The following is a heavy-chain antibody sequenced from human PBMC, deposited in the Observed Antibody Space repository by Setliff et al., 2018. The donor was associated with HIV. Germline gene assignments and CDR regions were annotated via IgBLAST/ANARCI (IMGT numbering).Heavy chain of an antibody. CDR1: GVSISSSYFD. D-gene: IGHD2-21*02. CDR2: SYYRGST. J-gene: IGHJ4*02. V-gene: IGHV4-39*01. CDR3: ARHTPPGGCSGEDCYVR. Sequence: SETLSLTCTASGVSISSSYFDWGWLRPPPGQGLEWIGSSYYRGSTYSNPSLKSRVTIAIDTSKNQFSLQLTSVTAADTASYYCARHTPPGGCSGEDCYVRWGQGTQVTVSS.